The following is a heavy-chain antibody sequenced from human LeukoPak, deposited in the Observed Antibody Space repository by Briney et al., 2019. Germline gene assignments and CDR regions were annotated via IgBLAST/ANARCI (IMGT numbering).Heavy chain of an antibody. CDR1: GDSISSSTYY. D-gene: IGHD6-13*01. V-gene: IGHV4-39*01. CDR3: ARQEQQLGYFDS. Sequence: SETLSLTCTVSGDSISSSTYYWGWLRQPPGKGLEWIGRIYYSGSTYSNPSLKSRVTVSVDTSKSQFSLKLNSVTAADTAVYYCARQEQQLGYFDSWGQGTLVTVSS. CDR2: IYYSGST. J-gene: IGHJ4*02.